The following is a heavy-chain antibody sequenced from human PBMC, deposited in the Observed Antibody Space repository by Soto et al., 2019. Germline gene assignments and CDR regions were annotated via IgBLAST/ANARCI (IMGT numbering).Heavy chain of an antibody. CDR2: ISAYNGNT. Sequence: VKVSCTASGYTFTSYGISWVRQAPGQGLEWMGWISAYNGNTNYAQKLQGRVTMTTDTSTSTAYMELRSLRSDDTAVYYCARETSGYCSGGSCPEYNLFDPWGPGTLVPVSS. CDR3: ARETSGYCSGGSCPEYNLFDP. D-gene: IGHD2-15*01. V-gene: IGHV1-18*01. J-gene: IGHJ5*02. CDR1: GYTFTSYG.